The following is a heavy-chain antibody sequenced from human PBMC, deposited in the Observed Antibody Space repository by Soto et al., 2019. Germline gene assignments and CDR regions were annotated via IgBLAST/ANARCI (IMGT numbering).Heavy chain of an antibody. Sequence: SETLSLTCSVSGYLISSGYYWGCIRQTPGKGLEWLGSIDYSGRTYYNPSLKSRVSTSVDLSKNQFSLNLRSVTAADTAVYFCARDLSSGYDSYYFGYWGQGTLVTVSS. CDR3: ARDLSSGYDSYYFGY. CDR1: GYLISSGYY. V-gene: IGHV4-38-2*02. CDR2: IDYSGRT. D-gene: IGHD3-22*01. J-gene: IGHJ4*02.